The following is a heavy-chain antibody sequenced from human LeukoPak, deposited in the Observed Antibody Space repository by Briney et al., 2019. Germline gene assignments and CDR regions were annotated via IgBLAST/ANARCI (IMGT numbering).Heavy chain of an antibody. CDR2: TSDSGDNT. CDR3: GVFAAAASHY. CDR1: GFIFSNYA. Sequence: GGSLRLSCSGSGFIFSNYAIHWVRQAPGKGLEYVSVTSDSGDNTKYADSVKGRFTISRDNSKNSLYLQMNSLRAEDTAVYYCGVFAAAASHYWGQGTLVTVSS. J-gene: IGHJ4*02. D-gene: IGHD6-13*01. V-gene: IGHV3-64*04.